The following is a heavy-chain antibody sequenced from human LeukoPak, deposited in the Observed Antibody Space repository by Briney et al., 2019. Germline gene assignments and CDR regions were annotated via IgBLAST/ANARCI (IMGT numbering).Heavy chain of an antibody. J-gene: IGHJ4*02. V-gene: IGHV3-23*01. CDR1: GFTFSTFA. Sequence: PGGSLRLSCAASGFTFSTFAMTWVRQAPGKGLEWVSTISGSGSRTHYADSVKGRFTISRDNSKNTLYLQMNSLRAEDTAVYYCAKVKGVGSCYKYWGQGTLVTVSS. CDR2: ISGSGSRT. D-gene: IGHD2-2*02. CDR3: AKVKGVGSCYKY.